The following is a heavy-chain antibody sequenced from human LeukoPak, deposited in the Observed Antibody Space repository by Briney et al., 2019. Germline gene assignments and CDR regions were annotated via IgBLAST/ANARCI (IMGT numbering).Heavy chain of an antibody. Sequence: GGSLRLSCAASGFSFSSYAMNWVRQAPGKGLEWVSAMSAGGGTTYYADSVKGRFTISRDNSKNTLYLQTNSLRAEDTAVYYCARPSLRGTYYYYPMDVWGQGTTVTVSS. CDR2: MSAGGGTT. CDR3: ARPSLRGTYYYYPMDV. D-gene: IGHD1-26*01. J-gene: IGHJ6*02. V-gene: IGHV3-23*01. CDR1: GFSFSSYA.